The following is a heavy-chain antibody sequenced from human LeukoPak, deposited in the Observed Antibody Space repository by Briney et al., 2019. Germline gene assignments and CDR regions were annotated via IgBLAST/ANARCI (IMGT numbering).Heavy chain of an antibody. Sequence: PGRSLRLSCAASGFTFSSYGMHWVRQAPGKGLEWVAVISYDGSNKYYADSVKGRFTISRDNSKNTRYLQMNSLRAEDTAVYYCAGGEYDFWSGYYLGGLYWGQGTLVTVSS. V-gene: IGHV3-30*03. J-gene: IGHJ4*02. D-gene: IGHD3-3*01. CDR3: AGGEYDFWSGYYLGGLY. CDR1: GFTFSSYG. CDR2: ISYDGSNK.